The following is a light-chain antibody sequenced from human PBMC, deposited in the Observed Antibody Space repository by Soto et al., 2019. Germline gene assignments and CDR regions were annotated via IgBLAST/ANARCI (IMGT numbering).Light chain of an antibody. CDR3: QYLNSFPLT. CDR2: LAS. J-gene: IGKJ4*01. V-gene: IGKV1-9*01. Sequence: IQLTQSPSSLSASVGDRVTITCRASQVISKYLAWYQQKPGTAPKLLIYLASTLQGGLPSRFSGSGSGTDFSLTISSLQPEDVATYYCQYLNSFPLTFGGGTKVEIK. CDR1: QVISKY.